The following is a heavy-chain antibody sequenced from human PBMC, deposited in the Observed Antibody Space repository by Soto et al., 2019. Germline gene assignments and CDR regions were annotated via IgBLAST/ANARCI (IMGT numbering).Heavy chain of an antibody. CDR3: AKWVTANHLFDY. V-gene: IGHV3-30*18. Sequence: GGSLRLSCAASGFTFSSYGMHWVRQAPGKGLEWVAVISYDGSNKYYADSVKGRFTISRDNSKNTLYLQMNSLRAEDTAVYYCAKWVTANHLFDYWGQGTLVTVSS. CDR2: ISYDGSNK. J-gene: IGHJ4*02. CDR1: GFTFSSYG. D-gene: IGHD2-21*02.